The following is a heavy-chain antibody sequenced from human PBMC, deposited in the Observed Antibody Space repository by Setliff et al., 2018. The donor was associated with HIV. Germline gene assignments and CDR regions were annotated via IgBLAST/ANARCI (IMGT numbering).Heavy chain of an antibody. CDR2: LSAKGQA. V-gene: IGHV4-39*07. CDR1: GGSISRSTHH. D-gene: IGHD2-21*01. J-gene: IGHJ4*02. CDR3: AVQALDLVKYYYMDY. Sequence: SETLSLTCTVSGGSISRSTHHWAWIRQPPGKGLEWIGALSAKGQAYSNPSLKSRVSISIDSAKNLFSRRLDSLTAVDTAVYYCAVQALDLVKYYYMDYWGPGALVTVSS.